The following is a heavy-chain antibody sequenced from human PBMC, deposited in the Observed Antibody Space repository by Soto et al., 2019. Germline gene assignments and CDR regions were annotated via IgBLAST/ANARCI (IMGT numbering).Heavy chain of an antibody. Sequence: GESLKISCKGSGYSFAGYWITWVRQKPGKGLEWMGRIDPSDSQTYYSPSFRGHVTISVTKSITTVFLQWSSLRASDTAMYYCARDRLMATAGTARHYFGLDVWGQGTTVTVSS. CDR1: GYSFAGYW. CDR2: IDPSDSQT. V-gene: IGHV5-10-1*01. J-gene: IGHJ6*02. D-gene: IGHD5-18*01. CDR3: ARDRLMATAGTARHYFGLDV.